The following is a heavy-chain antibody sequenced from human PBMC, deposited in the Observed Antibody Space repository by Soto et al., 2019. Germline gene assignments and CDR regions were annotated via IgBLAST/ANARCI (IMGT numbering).Heavy chain of an antibody. J-gene: IGHJ6*02. D-gene: IGHD3-22*01. V-gene: IGHV1-2*02. CDR1: GYTFTDYY. CDR2: INPNTGAT. CDR3: ARDWYYFDSSGYSKPVYYYYYGLDV. Sequence: ASVKVSCKTSGYTFTDYYMHWVRQAPGLGLEWLGWINPNTGATKYAQKFQGRVTMTRDTSTTTAYMELSRLRSDDTAVYFCARDWYYFDSSGYSKPVYYYYYGLDVWGQGTTVTVSS.